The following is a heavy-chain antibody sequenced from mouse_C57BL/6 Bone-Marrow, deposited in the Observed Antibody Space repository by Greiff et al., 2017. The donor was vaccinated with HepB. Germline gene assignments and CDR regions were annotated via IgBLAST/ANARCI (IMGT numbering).Heavy chain of an antibody. J-gene: IGHJ3*01. D-gene: IGHD2-4*01. Sequence: EVQGVESGEGLVKPGGSLKLSCAASGFTFSSYAMSWVRQTPEKRLEWVAYISSGGDYIYYADTVKGRFTISRDNARNTLYLQMSSLKSEDTAMYYCTREEGYYDYDVTWFAYWGQGTLVTVSA. CDR1: GFTFSSYA. CDR3: TREEGYYDYDVTWFAY. CDR2: ISSGGDYI. V-gene: IGHV5-9-1*02.